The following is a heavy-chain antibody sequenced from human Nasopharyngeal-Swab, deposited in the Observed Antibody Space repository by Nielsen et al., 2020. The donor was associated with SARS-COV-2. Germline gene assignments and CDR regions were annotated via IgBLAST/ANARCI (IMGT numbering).Heavy chain of an antibody. J-gene: IGHJ4*02. Sequence: LSLTCAASGFTFSSYGMHWVRQAPGKGLEWVAVISYDGSNKYYADSVKGRFTISRDNSKNTLYLQMNSLRAEDTAVYYCAKDRITMIVVVTDYWGQGTLVTVSS. CDR3: AKDRITMIVVVTDY. V-gene: IGHV3-30*18. CDR2: ISYDGSNK. CDR1: GFTFSSYG. D-gene: IGHD3-22*01.